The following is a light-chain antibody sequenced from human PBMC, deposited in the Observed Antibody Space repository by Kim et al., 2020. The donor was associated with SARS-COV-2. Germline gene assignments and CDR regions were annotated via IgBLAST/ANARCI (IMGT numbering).Light chain of an antibody. CDR3: SSYTSSSVV. V-gene: IGLV2-14*01. CDR2: DVS. Sequence: QSALNQPASVSGSPGQSITISCTGTSSDVGGYNYVSWYQQHPGKAPKLMIYDVSKRPSGVSNRFSGSKSGNTASLTISGLQAEDEADYYCSSYTSSSVVFGGGTQLTVL. CDR1: SSDVGGYNY. J-gene: IGLJ2*01.